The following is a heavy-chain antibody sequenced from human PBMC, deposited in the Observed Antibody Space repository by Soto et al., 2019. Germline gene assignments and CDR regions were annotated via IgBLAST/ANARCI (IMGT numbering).Heavy chain of an antibody. CDR3: ASGVGCGGDCYSNYYGMDV. CDR1: GYTFSGYY. D-gene: IGHD2-21*02. CDR2: INPNSGGT. J-gene: IGHJ6*02. Sequence: GASLQVSCKASGYTFSGYYMHWVRQAPGQGLEWMGWINPNSGGTNYAQKFQGWVTMTRDTSASTAYMELSSLRSDDTAVYYCASGVGCGGDCYSNYYGMDVWGQGTTVTVSS. V-gene: IGHV1-2*04.